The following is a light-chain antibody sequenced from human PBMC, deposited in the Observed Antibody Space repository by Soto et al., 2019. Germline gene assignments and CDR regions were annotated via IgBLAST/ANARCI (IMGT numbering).Light chain of an antibody. J-gene: IGLJ1*01. CDR3: QSSDSTLSVYV. CDR2: ADN. CDR1: TSNIGTGYG. V-gene: IGLV1-40*01. Sequence: QSVLTQPPSVSGAPGQRVAISCTGDTSNIGTGYGVHWYQQLPGTAPKLLIYADNNRPSGVPDRFSASKSGTSASLAITGLQPEDEADYYCQSSDSTLSVYVFGTGTKVIVL.